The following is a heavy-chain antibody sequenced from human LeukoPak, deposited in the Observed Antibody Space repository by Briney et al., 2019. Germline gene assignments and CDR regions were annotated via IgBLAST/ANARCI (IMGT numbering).Heavy chain of an antibody. Sequence: GGSLRLSCVASGFTFSTYGMIWVRQAPGKGPEWVSLVSNSGDTTNYADSVKGRFTISRDNSKNTLYLQMDSLRAEDTAAYYCANIGSSTFGSTGFWGQGTLVTVS. CDR3: ANIGSSTFGSTGF. J-gene: IGHJ4*02. V-gene: IGHV3-23*01. CDR1: GFTFSTYG. CDR2: VSNSGDTT. D-gene: IGHD3-16*01.